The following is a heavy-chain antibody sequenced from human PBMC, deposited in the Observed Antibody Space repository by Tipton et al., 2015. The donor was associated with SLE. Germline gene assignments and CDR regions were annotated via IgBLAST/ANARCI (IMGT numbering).Heavy chain of an antibody. D-gene: IGHD1-26*01. Sequence: SLRLSCAASGFTVSSNYMSWVRQAPGKGLEWVGFIRSKAYGGTTEYAASVKGRFTISRDDSKSIAYLQMNSLKTEDTAVYYCTRAGTDGFDYWGQGTLVTVSS. CDR1: GFTVSSNY. CDR2: IRSKAYGGTT. J-gene: IGHJ4*02. V-gene: IGHV3-49*04. CDR3: TRAGTDGFDY.